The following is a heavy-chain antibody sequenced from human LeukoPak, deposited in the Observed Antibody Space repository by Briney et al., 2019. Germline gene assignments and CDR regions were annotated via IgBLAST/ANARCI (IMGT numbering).Heavy chain of an antibody. CDR2: IYTGGTT. D-gene: IGHD6-6*01. J-gene: IGHJ4*02. Sequence: GGSLILSCAASGFTVTSNHMNWVRQAPGKGLEWVSIIYTGGTTHYADSLKGRITISRDDSRNTLYLQMNSLRAEDTAVYYCARDSSSHYFDYWGQGTLVTVSS. CDR1: GFTVTSNH. CDR3: ARDSSSHYFDY. V-gene: IGHV3-66*01.